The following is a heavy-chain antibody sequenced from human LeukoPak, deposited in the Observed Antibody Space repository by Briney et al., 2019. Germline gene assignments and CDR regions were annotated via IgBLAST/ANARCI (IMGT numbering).Heavy chain of an antibody. CDR2: IHSSGGS. CDR3: ARLGSYHDF. Sequence: SETLSLTCTVSGASISNYYWRWLRQTPEKGLEWMGHIHSSGGSIYYPSLMSRLTLSIDTSRNQLSLKLPSVTAADTAVYFCARLGSYHDFWGQGALVTVSS. V-gene: IGHV4-4*09. J-gene: IGHJ4*02. D-gene: IGHD1-26*01. CDR1: GASISNYY.